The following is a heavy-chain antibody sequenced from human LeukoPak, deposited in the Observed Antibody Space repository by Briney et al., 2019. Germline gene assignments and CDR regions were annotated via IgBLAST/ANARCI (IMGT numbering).Heavy chain of an antibody. CDR2: INHSGST. Sequence: SETLSLTCAVYGGSFSGYYWSWIRQPPGKGLEWIGEINHSGSTNYNPSLKSRVTISVDTSKNQFSLKLSSVTAADTAVYYCAGGYYEYYYYYGMDVWGQGTTVTVSS. D-gene: IGHD3-22*01. J-gene: IGHJ6*02. V-gene: IGHV4-34*01. CDR1: GGSFSGYY. CDR3: AGGYYEYYYYYGMDV.